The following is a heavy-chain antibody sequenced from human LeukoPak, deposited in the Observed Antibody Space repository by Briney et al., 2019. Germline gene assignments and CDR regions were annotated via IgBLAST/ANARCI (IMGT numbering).Heavy chain of an antibody. CDR1: GFTFSTYA. CDR3: AKDRAYYSDSSGYYLVRAYDY. V-gene: IGHV3-23*01. Sequence: PGGSLRLSCAASGFTFSTYAMSWVRQAPGKGLKWVSGISGSGGSTFYADSVKGRFTISRDNSKNTLYLQMNSLRAEDTAVYYCAKDRAYYSDSSGYYLVRAYDYWGQGTLVTVSS. D-gene: IGHD3-22*01. CDR2: ISGSGGST. J-gene: IGHJ4*02.